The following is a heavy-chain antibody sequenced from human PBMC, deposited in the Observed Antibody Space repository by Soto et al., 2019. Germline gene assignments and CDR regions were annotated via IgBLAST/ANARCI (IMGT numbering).Heavy chain of an antibody. J-gene: IGHJ6*03. CDR3: ARDRGAYYDFWSGYQPPLMDV. CDR2: ISAYNGNT. V-gene: IGHV1-18*01. CDR1: GYTFTSYG. Sequence: PGASVKVSCKASGYTFTSYGISWVRQAPGQGLEWMGWISAYNGNTNYAQKLQGRVTMTTDTSTSTAYMELRSLRSDDTAVYYCARDRGAYYDFWSGYQPPLMDVWGKGTTVTVSS. D-gene: IGHD3-3*01.